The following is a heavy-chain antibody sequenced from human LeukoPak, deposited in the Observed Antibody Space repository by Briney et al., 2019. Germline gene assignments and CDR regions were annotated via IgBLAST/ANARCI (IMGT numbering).Heavy chain of an antibody. D-gene: IGHD3-10*01. Sequence: ASVKVSCKASGYTFTSYGISWVRQAPGQGLEWMGGIIPIFGTANYAQKFQGRVTITADESTSTAYMELSSLRSEDTAVYYCARDRYYGSGSPCMDVWGKGTTVTISS. J-gene: IGHJ6*03. V-gene: IGHV1-69*13. CDR3: ARDRYYGSGSPCMDV. CDR2: IIPIFGTA. CDR1: GYTFTSYG.